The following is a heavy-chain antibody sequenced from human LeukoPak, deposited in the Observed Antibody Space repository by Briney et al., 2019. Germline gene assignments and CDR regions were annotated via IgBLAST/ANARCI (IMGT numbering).Heavy chain of an antibody. J-gene: IGHJ4*02. V-gene: IGHV3-7*01. CDR1: GFTFSSYG. CDR2: IKQDGSEK. D-gene: IGHD3-16*01. Sequence: PGGSLRLSCAASGFTFSSYGMHWVRQAPGKGLEWVANIKQDGSEKYYVDSVKGRFTISRDNAKNSLYLQMNSLRAEDTAVYYCARVLDLVGFDYWGQGTLVTVSS. CDR3: ARVLDLVGFDY.